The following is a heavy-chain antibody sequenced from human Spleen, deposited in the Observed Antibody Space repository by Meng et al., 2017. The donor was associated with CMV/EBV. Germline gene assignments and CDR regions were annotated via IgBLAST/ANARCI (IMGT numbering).Heavy chain of an antibody. D-gene: IGHD3-10*01. CDR3: ARGLYYGSGSYYSY. CDR2: IYHSGTT. J-gene: IGHJ4*02. Sequence: VSGGSISSRNWWSWVRQPPGKGLEWIGEIYHSGTTNYSPSLKSRVTISIDKSKNQFSLKLSSVTAADTAVYYCARGLYYGSGSYYSYWGQGTLVTVSS. V-gene: IGHV4-4*02. CDR1: GGSISSRNW.